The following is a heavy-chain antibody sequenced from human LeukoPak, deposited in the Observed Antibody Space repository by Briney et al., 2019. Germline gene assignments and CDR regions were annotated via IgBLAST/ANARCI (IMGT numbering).Heavy chain of an antibody. V-gene: IGHV4-38-2*01. D-gene: IGHD1-1*01. CDR1: GYSISSGYY. CDR2: IYHGGST. Sequence: PSETLSLTCAVSGYSISSGYYWGSIRQPPGRGLEWIGTIYHGGSTYYNPSLTSRVTISVDTSKNQLSLKLTSVTAADTAVYYCPRYSRNGLDEIGFWGQGTLVIVSS. CDR3: PRYSRNGLDEIGF. J-gene: IGHJ4*02.